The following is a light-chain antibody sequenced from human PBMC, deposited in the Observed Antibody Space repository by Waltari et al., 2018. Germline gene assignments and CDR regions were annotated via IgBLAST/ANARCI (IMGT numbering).Light chain of an antibody. J-gene: IGKJ3*01. CDR1: QSISRW. Sequence: TQSPSTVSASVGDRVTITCRASQSISRWLAWYQQKPGKAPKLLIHKASSLQSGVPSRFSGSGSGTEFTLNITSLQPDDFATYYCQHYNSFSALFTFGPGTQVDIK. CDR2: KAS. V-gene: IGKV1-5*03. CDR3: QHYNSFSALFT.